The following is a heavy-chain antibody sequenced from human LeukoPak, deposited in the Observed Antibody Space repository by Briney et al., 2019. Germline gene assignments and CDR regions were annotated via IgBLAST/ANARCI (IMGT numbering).Heavy chain of an antibody. D-gene: IGHD4-11*01. Sequence: PGGSLRLSCATSGFIFSNYGLHWVRQAPGKGLEWVAHIRLDGNDKYYADSVKGRFTISRDKSRDTLYLQMNSLRVEDTAVYYCARDSLDYSNQYGMDVWGQGTTVTVSS. V-gene: IGHV3-30*02. J-gene: IGHJ6*02. CDR3: ARDSLDYSNQYGMDV. CDR2: IRLDGNDK. CDR1: GFIFSNYG.